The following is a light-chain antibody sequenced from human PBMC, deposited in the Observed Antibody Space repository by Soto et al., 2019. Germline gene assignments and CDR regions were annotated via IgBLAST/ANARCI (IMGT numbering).Light chain of an antibody. CDR2: DNN. J-gene: IGLJ3*02. CDR1: DSNIGNNY. CDR3: GTWDSSLTSWV. V-gene: IGLV1-51*01. Sequence: QSVLTQPPSVSAAPGQRVSLSCSGSDSNIGNNYISWYRQVPGTAPKVVIYDNNKRPSWIPDRFSASKSGTSSTLAITGLRTGDEAFYYCGTWDSSLTSWVFGGGTKLTVL.